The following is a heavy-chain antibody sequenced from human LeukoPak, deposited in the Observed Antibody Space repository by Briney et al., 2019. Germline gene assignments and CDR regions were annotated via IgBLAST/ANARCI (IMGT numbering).Heavy chain of an antibody. CDR2: IKSKTDGGTT. CDR1: GFTFSNAW. V-gene: IGHV3-15*01. Sequence: GGSLRLSCAASGFTFSNAWMSWVRQAPGKGLEWVGRIKSKTDGGTTDYAAPVKGRFTISRDDSKNTLYLQMNSLKTEDTAVYYCTTETPGLLWFGELLEYYFDYWGQGTLVTVSS. CDR3: TTETPGLLWFGELLEYYFDY. D-gene: IGHD3-10*01. J-gene: IGHJ4*02.